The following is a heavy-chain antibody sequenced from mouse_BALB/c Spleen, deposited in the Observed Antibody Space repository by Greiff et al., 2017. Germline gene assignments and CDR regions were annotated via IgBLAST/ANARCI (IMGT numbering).Heavy chain of an antibody. D-gene: IGHD1-1*01. CDR3: ALYYYGSSYFDY. J-gene: IGHJ2*01. CDR2: IDPENGNT. V-gene: IGHV14-1*02. Sequence: VQLQQSGAELVRPGALVKLSCKASGFNIKDYYMHWVKQRPEQGLEWIGWIDPENGNTIYDPKFQGKASITADTSSNTAYLQLSSLTSEDTAVYYCALYYYGSSYFDYWGQGTTLSLL. CDR1: GFNIKDYY.